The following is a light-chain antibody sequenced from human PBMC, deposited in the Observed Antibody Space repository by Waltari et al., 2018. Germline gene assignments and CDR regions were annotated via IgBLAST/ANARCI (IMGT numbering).Light chain of an antibody. J-gene: IGKJ1*01. CDR2: EAS. CDR1: QSIGRY. CDR3: QNHERLPAT. Sequence: EIMLTQSPGTLSLSPGEIATLSCRASQSIGRYLVWYQQKPGQAPRLLMYEASRRATGIPDRFSGSGSGTDFSLTISRLEPEDFAVYYCQNHERLPATFGQGTKVEIK. V-gene: IGKV3-20*01.